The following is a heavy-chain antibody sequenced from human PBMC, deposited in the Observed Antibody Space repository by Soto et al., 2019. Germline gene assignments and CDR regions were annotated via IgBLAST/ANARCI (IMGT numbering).Heavy chain of an antibody. V-gene: IGHV3-23*01. D-gene: IGHD2-2*01. CDR2: ISGTNGGT. CDR1: GFTFSSHA. CDR3: AKDRCSTSSCYFDF. J-gene: IGHJ4*02. Sequence: GGSLILSCAASGFTFSSHAMTWVRQVPGKGLEWVSAISGTNGGTYYADSVKGRFTISRDNSKNTLYLQMNSLRVEDTALYYCAKDRCSTSSCYFDFWGKGPQFTGS.